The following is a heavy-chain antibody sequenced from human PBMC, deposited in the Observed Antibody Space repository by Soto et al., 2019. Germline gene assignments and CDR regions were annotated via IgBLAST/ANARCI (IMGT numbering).Heavy chain of an antibody. CDR3: ARGYSGHDSVDY. D-gene: IGHD5-12*01. V-gene: IGHV3-21*06. J-gene: IGHJ4*02. Sequence: GRSLRLSCAASGFTFNTFTMNWVRQAPGKGLEWVSSISGGSHYIYYADSLKGRFTISRDNAKNSLYLQMNSLRAEDTAVYYCARGYSGHDSVDYWGQGTLVTVSS. CDR2: ISGGSHYI. CDR1: GFTFNTFT.